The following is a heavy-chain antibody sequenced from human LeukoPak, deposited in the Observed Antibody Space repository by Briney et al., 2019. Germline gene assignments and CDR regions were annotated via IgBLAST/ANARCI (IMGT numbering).Heavy chain of an antibody. CDR1: GYNFTTYW. J-gene: IGHJ5*02. CDR2: IHPRDSET. CDR3: ARLSRYCSGGSCYSLYWFDP. D-gene: IGHD2-15*01. Sequence: GESLKISCKGFGYNFTTYWIGWVRQMPGKGLEWMGIIHPRDSETRYGPSFQGQVTISADKSISTAYLQWSSLKASDTAMYYCARLSRYCSGGSCYSLYWFDPWGQGTLVTVSS. V-gene: IGHV5-51*01.